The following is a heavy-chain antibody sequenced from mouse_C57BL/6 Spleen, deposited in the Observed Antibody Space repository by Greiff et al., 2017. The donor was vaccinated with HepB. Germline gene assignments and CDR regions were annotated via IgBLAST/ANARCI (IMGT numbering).Heavy chain of an antibody. CDR1: GYTFTSYW. Sequence: QVQLQQPGAELVMPGASVKLSCKASGYTFTSYWMHWVKQRPGQGLEWIGEIDPSDSYTNYNQKFKGKSTLTVDKSSSTAYMQLSRLTSEDSAGYYCGRVGFSHWYFDVWGTGTTLTVSS. J-gene: IGHJ1*03. CDR3: GRVGFSHWYFDV. V-gene: IGHV1-69*01. CDR2: IDPSDSYT. D-gene: IGHD4-1*01.